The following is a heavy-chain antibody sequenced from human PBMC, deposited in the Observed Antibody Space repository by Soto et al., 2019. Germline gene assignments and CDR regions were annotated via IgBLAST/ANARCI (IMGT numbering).Heavy chain of an antibody. D-gene: IGHD3-10*01. J-gene: IGHJ5*02. CDR1: GGTFSSYT. V-gene: IGHV1-69*02. CDR2: IIPILGIA. Sequence: QVQLVQSGAEVKKPGSSVKVSCKASGGTFSSYTISWVRQAPEQGLEWMGRIIPILGIANYAQMFQGRVTFTADKSTSTAYMELSSLRSEDTAVYYCARGHGSGSYLDWFDPWGQGTLVTVSS. CDR3: ARGHGSGSYLDWFDP.